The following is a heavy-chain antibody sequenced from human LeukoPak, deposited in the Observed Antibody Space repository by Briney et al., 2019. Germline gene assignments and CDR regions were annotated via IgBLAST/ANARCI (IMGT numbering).Heavy chain of an antibody. D-gene: IGHD3-22*01. V-gene: IGHV3-21*04. CDR1: GFTFSSYS. J-gene: IGHJ3*02. Sequence: GGSLRLSCAASGFTFSSYSMNWVRQAPGKGLEWVSSISSSSSYIYYADSVKGRFTISRDNAKNSLYLQMNSLRAEDTAVYYCAIGGYYHDAFDIWGQGTMVTVSS. CDR3: AIGGYYHDAFDI. CDR2: ISSSSSYI.